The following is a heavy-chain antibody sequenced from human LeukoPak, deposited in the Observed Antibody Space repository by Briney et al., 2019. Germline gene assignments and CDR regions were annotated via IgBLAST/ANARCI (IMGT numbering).Heavy chain of an antibody. D-gene: IGHD3-22*01. J-gene: IGHJ4*02. CDR3: TSPNNYYDSSGGTLYYFDY. CDR2: IKSKTDGGTT. CDR1: GFTFSNAW. V-gene: IGHV3-15*07. Sequence: GGSLRLSCAASGFTFSNAWMNWVRQAPGKGLEWVGRIKSKTDGGTTDYAAPVKGRFTISRGDSKNTLYLQMNSLKTEDTAVYYCTSPNNYYDSSGGTLYYFDYWGQGTLVTVSS.